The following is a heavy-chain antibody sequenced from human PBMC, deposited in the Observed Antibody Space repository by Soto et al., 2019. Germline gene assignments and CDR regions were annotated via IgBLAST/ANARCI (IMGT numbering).Heavy chain of an antibody. CDR3: ARGGGDNWNYARIDY. CDR1: GGSFSGYY. CDR2: INHSGST. V-gene: IGHV4-34*01. Sequence: KPSETLSLTCAVYGGSFSGYYWSWIRQPPGKGLEWIGEINHSGSTNYNPFLKSRVTISVDTSKNQFSLKLSSVTAADTAVYYCARGGGDNWNYARIDYWGQGTLVTVSS. J-gene: IGHJ4*02. D-gene: IGHD1-7*01.